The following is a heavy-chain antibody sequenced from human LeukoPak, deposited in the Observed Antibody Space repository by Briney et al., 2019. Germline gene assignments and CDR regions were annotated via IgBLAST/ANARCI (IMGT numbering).Heavy chain of an antibody. CDR2: ISYDGSNK. CDR3: ARIPTGY. CDR1: GFTFSSYA. Sequence: GGSLRLSCAASGFTFSSYAMHWVRQAPGKGLEWVAVISYDGSNKYYADSVKGRFTISRDNSKNTLYLQMNSLRAEDTAVYYCARIPTGYWGQGTLVTVSS. J-gene: IGHJ4*02. V-gene: IGHV3-30-3*01.